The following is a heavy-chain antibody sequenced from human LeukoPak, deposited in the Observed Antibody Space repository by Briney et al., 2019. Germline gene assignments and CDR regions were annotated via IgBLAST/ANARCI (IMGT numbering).Heavy chain of an antibody. V-gene: IGHV4-34*01. CDR3: ARGRDRYCSGGSCSWFDP. CDR1: GGSFSGYY. J-gene: IGHJ5*02. D-gene: IGHD2-15*01. Sequence: SETLSLTCAVYGGSFSGYYWSWIRQPPGKGLEWIGEINHSGSTNYNPSLKSRVTISVDTSKNQSSLKLSSVTAADTAVYYCARGRDRYCSGGSCSWFDPWGQGTLVTVSS. CDR2: INHSGST.